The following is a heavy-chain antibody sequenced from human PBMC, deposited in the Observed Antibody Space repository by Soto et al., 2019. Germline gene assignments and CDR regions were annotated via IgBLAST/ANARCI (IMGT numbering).Heavy chain of an antibody. V-gene: IGHV5-10-1*01. Sequence: GESLKISCKGSGYSFTSYWISWVRQMPGKGLEWMGRIDPSDSYTNYSPSFQGHVTISADKSISTAYLQWSSLKASDAAMYYYARQPPSYNLNNSDYYYGMDVWGQGTTVTVSS. CDR2: IDPSDSYT. D-gene: IGHD1-1*01. CDR1: GYSFTSYW. J-gene: IGHJ6*02. CDR3: ARQPPSYNLNNSDYYYGMDV.